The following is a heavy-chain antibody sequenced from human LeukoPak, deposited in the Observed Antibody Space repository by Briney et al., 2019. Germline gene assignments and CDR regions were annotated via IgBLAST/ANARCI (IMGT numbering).Heavy chain of an antibody. J-gene: IGHJ6*02. CDR3: ARDEYQLWSSYYYYYGMDV. Sequence: ASVKVSCKASGYTFTGCYMHWVRQAPGQGLEWMGWINPNSGGTNYAQKLQGRVTMTRDTSISTAYMELSRLRSDDTAVYYCARDEYQLWSSYYYYYGMDVWGQGTTATVSS. CDR1: GYTFTGCY. V-gene: IGHV1-2*02. CDR2: INPNSGGT. D-gene: IGHD5-18*01.